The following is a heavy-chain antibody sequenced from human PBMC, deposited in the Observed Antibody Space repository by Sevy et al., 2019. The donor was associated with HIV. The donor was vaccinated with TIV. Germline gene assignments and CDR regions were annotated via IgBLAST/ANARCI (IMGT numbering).Heavy chain of an antibody. V-gene: IGHV4-39*01. J-gene: IGHJ5*02. D-gene: IGHD1-26*01. Sequence: SEILSLTCTVSGGSISSSSYYWGWIRQPPGNGLEWIGNIYYSGSTYYNPSLKSRVTISVDTSKNQFSLKLSSVTAADSAVYYCATLRRIVTGANWFDPWGQGTVVTVSS. CDR2: IYYSGST. CDR1: GGSISSSSYY. CDR3: ATLRRIVTGANWFDP.